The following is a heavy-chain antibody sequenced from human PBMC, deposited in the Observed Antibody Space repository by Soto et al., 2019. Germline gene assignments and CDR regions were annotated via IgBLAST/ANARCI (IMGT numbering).Heavy chain of an antibody. CDR3: ARDPLAITYSAYGMDV. CDR2: IYSDGTT. CDR1: GFTVSRNY. Sequence: EVQLVESGGGLVQPGGSLRLSCVASGFTVSRNYMSWVRQAPGKGLEWVSGIYSDGTTDYADSLKGRFTISRDNSKNTLYLQVNSLRAEDTAVYYCARDPLAITYSAYGMDVWGQGTTVTVSS. V-gene: IGHV3-66*01. D-gene: IGHD1-20*01. J-gene: IGHJ6*02.